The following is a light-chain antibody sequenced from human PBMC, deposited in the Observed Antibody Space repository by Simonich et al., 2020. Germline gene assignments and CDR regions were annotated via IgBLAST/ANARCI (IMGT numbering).Light chain of an antibody. V-gene: IGKV1-5*03. J-gene: IGKJ2*01. Sequence: DIQMTQSPSTLSASVGDRVTITCRASQSISSWLAWYQQKPGKVPKLLIYNASRLESGVPSRFSGSGSRTEFTLTISSLQPDDFATYYCQQLNSYPYTFGQGTKLEIK. CDR1: QSISSW. CDR3: QQLNSYPYT. CDR2: NAS.